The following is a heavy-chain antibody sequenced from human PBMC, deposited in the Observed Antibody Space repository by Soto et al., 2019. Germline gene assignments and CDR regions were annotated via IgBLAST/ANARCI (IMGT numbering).Heavy chain of an antibody. CDR2: IYYSRST. D-gene: IGHD3-10*01. Sequence: SETLSLTCTVSGGSISSYYWSWIRQPPGKGLEWIGYIYYSRSTNYNPSLKSRVTISVDTSKNQFSLKLSSVTAADTAVYYCARVNSLYGHFDYWGQGTLVTVS. CDR1: GGSISSYY. CDR3: ARVNSLYGHFDY. J-gene: IGHJ4*02. V-gene: IGHV4-59*01.